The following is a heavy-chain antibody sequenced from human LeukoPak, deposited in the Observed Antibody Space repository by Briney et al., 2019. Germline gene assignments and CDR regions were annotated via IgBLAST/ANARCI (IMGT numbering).Heavy chain of an antibody. J-gene: IGHJ4*02. CDR2: ISTRSSYI. V-gene: IGHV3-21*01. Sequence: PGGSLRLSCAASGFTSSTYSMNWVRQAPGKGLEWVSSISTRSSYIYYADSVKGRFTISRDNAKNSLYLQMNSLRAEDTAVYYCARDTSFYFDYWGQGTLVTVSS. D-gene: IGHD3-16*01. CDR1: GFTSSTYS. CDR3: ARDTSFYFDY.